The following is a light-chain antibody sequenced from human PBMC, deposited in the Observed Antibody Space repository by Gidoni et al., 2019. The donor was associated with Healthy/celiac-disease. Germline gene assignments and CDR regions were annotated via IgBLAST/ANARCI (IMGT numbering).Light chain of an antibody. CDR3: QQYYSYHYT. CDR1: PGTSSY. Sequence: AIRMTQSPSSFSASTGDRVTITCRASPGTSSYLAWYQQKPGKAPKLLIYAASTLQSGVPSRLSGSGPGTDFTLTISCLQSEDFATYYCQQYYSYHYTFXQXTKRXI. V-gene: IGKV1-8*01. J-gene: IGKJ2*01. CDR2: AAS.